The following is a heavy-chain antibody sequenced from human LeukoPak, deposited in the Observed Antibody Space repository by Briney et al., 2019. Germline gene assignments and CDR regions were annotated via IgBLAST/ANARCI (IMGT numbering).Heavy chain of an antibody. D-gene: IGHD6-6*01. V-gene: IGHV3-30*18. CDR3: AKDQWVGSSSAGFDY. CDR1: GFTFSSYS. J-gene: IGHJ4*02. Sequence: QPGGSLRLSCAASGFTFSSYSMNWVRQAPGKGLEWVAVISYDGSNKYYADSVKGRFTISRDNSKNTLYLQMNGLRAEDTAVYYCAKDQWVGSSSAGFDYWGQGTLVTVSS. CDR2: ISYDGSNK.